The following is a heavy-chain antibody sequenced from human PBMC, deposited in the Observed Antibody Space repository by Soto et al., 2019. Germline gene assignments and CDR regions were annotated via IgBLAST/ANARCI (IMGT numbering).Heavy chain of an antibody. CDR2: IKSKTDGGTT. CDR3: TSDREDRTNRVCPFDY. V-gene: IGHV3-15*01. CDR1: GFTFSNAW. J-gene: IGHJ4*02. Sequence: GGSLRLSCAASGFTFSNAWMSWVRQAPGKGLEWVGRIKSKTDGGTTDYAAPVKGRFTISRDDSKNTLYLQMNSLKTEDTPVYYCTSDREDRTNRVCPFDYKSQETLLTVFS. D-gene: IGHD2-8*01.